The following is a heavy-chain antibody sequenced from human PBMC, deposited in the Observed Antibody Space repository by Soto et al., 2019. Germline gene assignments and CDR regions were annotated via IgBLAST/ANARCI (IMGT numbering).Heavy chain of an antibody. Sequence: GGSLRLSCAASGFTFSSYAMHWVRQAPGKGLEWVAVISYDGSNKYYADSVKGRFTISRDNSKNTLYLQMNSLRAEDTAVYYCARDRLAGNDRVYYSHYGMDILAQRATVTVYS. CDR3: ARDRLAGNDRVYYSHYGMDI. J-gene: IGHJ6*02. CDR1: GFTFSSYA. V-gene: IGHV3-30-3*01. D-gene: IGHD6-19*01. CDR2: ISYDGSNK.